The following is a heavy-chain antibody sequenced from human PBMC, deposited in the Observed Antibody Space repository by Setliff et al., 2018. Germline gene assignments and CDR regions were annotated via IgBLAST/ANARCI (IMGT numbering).Heavy chain of an antibody. J-gene: IGHJ6*03. D-gene: IGHD3-10*01. CDR3: TRDGEGDYYYYYMDV. CDR2: IKSKTDGGTT. CDR1: GFTFSNAW. Sequence: AGGSLRLSCAASGFTFSNAWMSWVRQAPGKGLEWVGRIKSKTDGGTTDYAAPVKGRFTISRDDSKNTLYLQMNSLKTEDTAVYYCTRDGEGDYYYYYMDVWGKGTTVTVSS. V-gene: IGHV3-15*01.